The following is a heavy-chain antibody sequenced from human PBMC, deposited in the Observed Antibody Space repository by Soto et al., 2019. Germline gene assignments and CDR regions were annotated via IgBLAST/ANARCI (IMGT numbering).Heavy chain of an antibody. Sequence: GGSLRLSCAASGFTFSNYAVTWVRQAPGKGLEWVSTISGSGGSTYYADSVKGRFTISRDNSKNTLYLQMNSLRAEDTAVYYCAAPAHLGYCSGGSCYGSGMDVWGQGTTVTVSS. D-gene: IGHD2-15*01. CDR2: ISGSGGST. CDR3: AAPAHLGYCSGGSCYGSGMDV. J-gene: IGHJ6*02. CDR1: GFTFSNYA. V-gene: IGHV3-23*01.